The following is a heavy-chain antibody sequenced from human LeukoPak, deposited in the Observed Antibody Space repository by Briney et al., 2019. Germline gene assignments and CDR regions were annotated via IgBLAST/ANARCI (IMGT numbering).Heavy chain of an antibody. V-gene: IGHV3-30*18. CDR1: GFTFSSYG. D-gene: IGHD5-12*01. CDR2: ISYDGSNK. J-gene: IGHJ4*02. CDR3: AKGPKFVDIVATSSGHFDY. Sequence: GGSLRLSCAASGFTFSSYGMHWVRQAPGKGLEWVAVISYDGSNKYYADSVKGRFTISRDNSKTTLYLQMNSLRAEDTAVYYCAKGPKFVDIVATSSGHFDYWGQGTLVTVSS.